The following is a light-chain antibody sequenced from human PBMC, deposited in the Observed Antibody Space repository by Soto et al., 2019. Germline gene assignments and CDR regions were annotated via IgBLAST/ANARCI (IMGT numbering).Light chain of an antibody. CDR1: QSVSSSY. V-gene: IGKV3-20*01. J-gene: IGKJ2*01. Sequence: EIVLTQSPGTLSLSPGERATLSCRASQSVSSSYLAWYQTKPGQAPRLLIYGASSRATVIPDRFSGSGSGTDFTLTISRLEPEDLAVYYCQQYGSSPLYTFGQGTKLEIK. CDR2: GAS. CDR3: QQYGSSPLYT.